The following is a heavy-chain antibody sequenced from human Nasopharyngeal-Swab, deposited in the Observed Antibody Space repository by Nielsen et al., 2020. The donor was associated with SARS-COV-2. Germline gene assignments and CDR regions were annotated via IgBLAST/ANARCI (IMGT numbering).Heavy chain of an antibody. V-gene: IGHV1-69*06. Sequence: SVKVSCKASGGTFSSYAISWVRQAPGQGLEWMGGIIPIFGTANYAQKFQGRVTITADKSTSTAYMELSSLRSEDTAVYYCASFNSISLAKKWSSSWYSPFDYWGQGTLVTVSS. J-gene: IGHJ4*02. CDR2: IIPIFGTA. D-gene: IGHD6-13*01. CDR1: GGTFSSYA. CDR3: ASFNSISLAKKWSSSWYSPFDY.